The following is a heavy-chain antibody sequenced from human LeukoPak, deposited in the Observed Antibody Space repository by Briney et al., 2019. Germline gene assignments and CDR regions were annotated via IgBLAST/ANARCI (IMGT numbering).Heavy chain of an antibody. Sequence: GGSLRLSCAASGFTFSSYWMSWVRQAPGKGLEWVANIKQDGSEKYYVDSVKGRFTISRDNAKNSLYLQMNSLRAEDTAVYYCARVVGVADDAFDIWGQGTMVTVSS. D-gene: IGHD3-16*01. CDR3: ARVVGVADDAFDI. V-gene: IGHV3-7*01. CDR2: IKQDGSEK. CDR1: GFTFSSYW. J-gene: IGHJ3*02.